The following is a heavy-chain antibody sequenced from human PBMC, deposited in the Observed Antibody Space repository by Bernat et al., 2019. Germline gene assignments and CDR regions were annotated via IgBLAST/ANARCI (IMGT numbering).Heavy chain of an antibody. CDR2: LTAGGDDT. J-gene: IGHJ4*02. V-gene: IGHV3-23*01. CDR3: AKQVVVTAINWNYFDF. Sequence: EVQLLESGGGLAQPGGSLTLSCVAAGFAFSNSIMGWVRQAPGKGLEWVSTLTAGGDDTYYTDSVKGRFTIFRDNSKNTLYLQMSSLRVEDTAIYYCAKQVVVTAINWNYFDFWGQGALVTASS. CDR1: GFAFSNSI. D-gene: IGHD2-21*02.